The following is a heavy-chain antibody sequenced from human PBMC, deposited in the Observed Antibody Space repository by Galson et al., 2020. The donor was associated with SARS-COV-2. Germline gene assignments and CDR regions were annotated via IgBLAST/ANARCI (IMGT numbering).Heavy chain of an antibody. CDR2: IWYDGSNK. Sequence: GESLKISCAASGFTFSSYGMHWVRQAPGKGLEWVAVIWYDGSNKYYADSVKGRFTISRDNSKNTLYLQMNSLRAEDMAVYYCAKDRVWFGELKDAFDIWGQGTMVTVSS. J-gene: IGHJ3*02. CDR3: AKDRVWFGELKDAFDI. V-gene: IGHV3-33*06. CDR1: GFTFSSYG. D-gene: IGHD3-10*01.